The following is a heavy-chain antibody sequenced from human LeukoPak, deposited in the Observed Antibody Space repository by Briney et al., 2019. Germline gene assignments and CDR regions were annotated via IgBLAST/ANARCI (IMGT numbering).Heavy chain of an antibody. J-gene: IGHJ4*02. V-gene: IGHV3-30*18. CDR1: GFIFSSYG. D-gene: IGHD6-13*01. CDR2: TSYDGSNK. Sequence: GGSLRLSCAASGFIFSSYGMHWVRQAPGKGLEWVAVTSYDGSNKFYADSVKGRFTISRDNSKNTLYLQMNSLRAEDTAVYYCAKDPTLYSSSWYFDYWGQGTLVTVSS. CDR3: AKDPTLYSSSWYFDY.